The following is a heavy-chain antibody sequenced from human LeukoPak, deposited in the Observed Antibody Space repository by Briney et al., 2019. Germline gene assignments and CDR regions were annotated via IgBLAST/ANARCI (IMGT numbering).Heavy chain of an antibody. J-gene: IGHJ3*02. D-gene: IGHD3-22*01. CDR1: GLTVSGNF. V-gene: IGHV3-66*01. Sequence: GGSLRLSCAASGLTVSGNFMSWVRQAPGKGPEWVSVIYSGGSTYYADSVKGRFTISRDNSRNTLYLLMNSLRAEDTAVYYCARVVYSGGYSQGLDIWGQGTMVTVSS. CDR2: IYSGGST. CDR3: ARVVYSGGYSQGLDI.